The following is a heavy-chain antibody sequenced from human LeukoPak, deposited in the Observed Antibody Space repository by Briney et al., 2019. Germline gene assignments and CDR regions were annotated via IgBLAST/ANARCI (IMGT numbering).Heavy chain of an antibody. CDR2: ISGSGGST. J-gene: IGHJ4*02. Sequence: GGSLRLSCAASGFTFSSYAMSWVRQAPGKGLEWVSAISGSGGSTYYADSVKGRFTISRDNSKNTLYLQMNSLRAEDTAVYYCAKGGRITMVRGVITATYYFDYWGQGTLVTVSS. CDR1: GFTFSSYA. CDR3: AKGGRITMVRGVITATYYFDY. D-gene: IGHD3-10*01. V-gene: IGHV3-23*01.